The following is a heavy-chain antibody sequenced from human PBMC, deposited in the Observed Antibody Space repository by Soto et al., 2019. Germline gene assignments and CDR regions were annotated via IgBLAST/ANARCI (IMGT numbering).Heavy chain of an antibody. CDR1: GGSVSSGSYY. J-gene: IGHJ4*02. V-gene: IGHV4-61*01. CDR3: ARDTYPIYSGYGIDY. D-gene: IGHD5-12*01. CDR2: IYYSGST. Sequence: SETLSLTCTVSGGSVSSGSYYWSWIRQPPGKGLEWIGYIYYSGSTNYNPSLKSRVTISVDTSKNQFSLKLSSVTAADTAVYYCARDTYPIYSGYGIDYWGQGTLVTVSS.